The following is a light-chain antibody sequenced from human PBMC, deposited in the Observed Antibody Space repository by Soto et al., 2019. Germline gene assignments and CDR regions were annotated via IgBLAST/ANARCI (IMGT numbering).Light chain of an antibody. V-gene: IGKV3-20*01. J-gene: IGKJ1*01. CDR1: QSVSSSY. Sequence: EIVLTQSPGTLSLTTGERATLSCRASQSVSSSYLAWYQQKPGQAPRLLMYGTSSRATGIPDRFSGSGSGTDFTLTISRLEPEDFAVYYCQQYHSSLWTFGQGANVDIK. CDR3: QQYHSSLWT. CDR2: GTS.